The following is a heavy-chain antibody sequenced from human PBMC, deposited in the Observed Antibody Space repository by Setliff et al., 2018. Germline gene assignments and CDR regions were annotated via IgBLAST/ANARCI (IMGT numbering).Heavy chain of an antibody. D-gene: IGHD2-2*01. V-gene: IGHV3-11*01. CDR2: ISRGGNTI. J-gene: IGHJ4*02. Sequence: PGGSLRLSCAASGFTFSDYYMTWIRQAPGKGLEWVSYISRGGNTIYYADSVKGRFTISRDNARDSLFLQMSSLKSEDTAVYYCARVGYCDGPTCYPFDYWGPGTLVTVSS. CDR1: GFTFSDYY. CDR3: ARVGYCDGPTCYPFDY.